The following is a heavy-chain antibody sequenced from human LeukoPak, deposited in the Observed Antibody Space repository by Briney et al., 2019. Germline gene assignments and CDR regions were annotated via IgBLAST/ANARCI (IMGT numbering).Heavy chain of an antibody. CDR3: ARLFRGSSWYDRNWFDP. J-gene: IGHJ5*02. CDR2: IYPGDSDT. CDR1: GGTFSSYA. Sequence: GASVKVSCKASGGTFSSYAISWVRQMPGKGLEWMGIIYPGDSDTRYSPSFQGQVTISADKSISTAYLQWSSLKASDTAMYYCARLFRGSSWYDRNWFDPWGQGTLVTVSS. V-gene: IGHV5-51*01. D-gene: IGHD6-13*01.